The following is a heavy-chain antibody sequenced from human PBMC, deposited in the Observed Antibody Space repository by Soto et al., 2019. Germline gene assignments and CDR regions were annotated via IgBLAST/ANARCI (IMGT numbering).Heavy chain of an antibody. D-gene: IGHD1-7*01. J-gene: IGHJ4*02. CDR2: INHSGRT. V-gene: IGHV4-34*01. CDR1: GGPFNGYK. CDR3: ARGLDLWASSIDY. Sequence: QVHLQQWGAGLLKPSETLSLTCAVHGGPFNGYKWTWIRQPPGKGLEWIGDINHSGRTNSNPSLESRLTISADTSKTPFSLNLSSVTAADTAVYYCARGLDLWASSIDYWGQGILVTVSS.